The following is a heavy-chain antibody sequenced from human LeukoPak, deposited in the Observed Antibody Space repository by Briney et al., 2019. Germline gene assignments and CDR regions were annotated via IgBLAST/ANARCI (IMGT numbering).Heavy chain of an antibody. J-gene: IGHJ3*02. CDR3: APKGVIAAAGAAFDI. Sequence: PGGSLRLSCAASGFTFSSYGMHWVRQAPGKGLEWVAIISHDGSNTYYADSVKGRFTISRDNPKNTRYLQMNSLRVEDTAVYYCAPKGVIAAAGAAFDIWGQGTMVTVSS. D-gene: IGHD6-13*01. CDR1: GFTFSSYG. V-gene: IGHV3-30*03. CDR2: ISHDGSNT.